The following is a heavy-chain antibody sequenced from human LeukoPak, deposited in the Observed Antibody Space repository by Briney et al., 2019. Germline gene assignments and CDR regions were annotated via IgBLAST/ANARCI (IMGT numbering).Heavy chain of an antibody. V-gene: IGHV4-38-2*02. Sequence: PSETLSLTCSVSGMSITSRHYWGWIRQTPGKGLEWIGSTSHSDSPYYNPSLESRVTISLDTSRNLFSLKLTPVTAADTAVYFCARDFGETSLPNWFDPWGQGTLVIVSS. J-gene: IGHJ5*02. CDR1: GMSITSRHY. CDR3: ARDFGETSLPNWFDP. D-gene: IGHD3-16*01. CDR2: TSHSDSP.